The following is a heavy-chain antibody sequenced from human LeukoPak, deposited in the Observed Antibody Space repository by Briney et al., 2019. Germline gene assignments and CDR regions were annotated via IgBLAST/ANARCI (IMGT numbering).Heavy chain of an antibody. J-gene: IGHJ4*02. D-gene: IGHD6-13*01. CDR3: ARSVVRAAGTLNY. CDR2: ISNDGSNK. V-gene: IGHV3-30*03. CDR1: GVTFSSYG. Sequence: GRSLRLSCAASGVTFSSYGMHGVRQAPGKGLEWVAVISNDGSNKHYADSVKGRFTISRDNSKNTLYLQMNSLRAEDTAVYYCARSVVRAAGTLNYWGQGTLVTVSS.